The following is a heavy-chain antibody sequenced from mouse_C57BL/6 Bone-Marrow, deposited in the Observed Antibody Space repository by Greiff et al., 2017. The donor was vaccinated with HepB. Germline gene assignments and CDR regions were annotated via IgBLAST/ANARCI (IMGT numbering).Heavy chain of an antibody. CDR2: ISSGGSYT. CDR3: ARHTGYDFDY. CDR1: GFTFSSYG. Sequence: EVKLQESGGDLVKPGGSLKLSCAASGFTFSSYGMSWVRQTPDKRLEWVATISSGGSYTYYPDSVKGRFTISRDNAKNTLYLQMSSLKSEDTAMYYCARHTGYDFDYWGQGTTLTVSS. V-gene: IGHV5-6*01. D-gene: IGHD2-2*01. J-gene: IGHJ2*01.